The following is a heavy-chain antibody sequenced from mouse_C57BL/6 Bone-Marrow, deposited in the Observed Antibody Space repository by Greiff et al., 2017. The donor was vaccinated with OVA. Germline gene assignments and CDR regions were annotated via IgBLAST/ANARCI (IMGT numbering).Heavy chain of an antibody. V-gene: IGHV1-54*01. CDR2: INPGSGGT. CDR1: GYAFTNYL. J-gene: IGHJ3*01. D-gene: IGHD2-1*01. Sequence: QVQLQQSGAELVRPGTSVKVSCKASGYAFTNYLIEWVKQRPGQGLEWIGVINPGSGGTNSNEKFKGKATLTADKSSTTAYMQLSSLTSEDSAVYFCARGGNSAWFAYWGQGTLVTVSA. CDR3: ARGGNSAWFAY.